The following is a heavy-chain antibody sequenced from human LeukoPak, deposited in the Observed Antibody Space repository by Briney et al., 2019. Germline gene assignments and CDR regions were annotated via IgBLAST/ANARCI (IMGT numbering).Heavy chain of an antibody. D-gene: IGHD2/OR15-2a*01. CDR2: INGDGSTT. Sequence: GGSLRLSCAASGFTFSTYWMHWVRQAPGKGLVWVPRINGDGSTTTYADSVKGRFTISRDNAQSTLYLQVNSLRVEDAAVYYCARMVLSGAYQIDLWGQGTLVTVSS. V-gene: IGHV3-74*01. CDR3: ARMVLSGAYQIDL. J-gene: IGHJ5*02. CDR1: GFTFSTYW.